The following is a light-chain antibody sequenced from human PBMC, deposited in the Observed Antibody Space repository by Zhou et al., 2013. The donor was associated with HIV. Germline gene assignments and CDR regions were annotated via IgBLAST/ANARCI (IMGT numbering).Light chain of an antibody. CDR3: LQYDNLPYT. J-gene: IGKJ2*01. CDR2: DAS. CDR1: QSISYW. Sequence: DIKMTQSPSTLSASVGDRVTITCRASQSISYWLAWYQQHPGKAPKLLIYDASNLETGVPSRFSGSGSGTHFTFTITSLQTEDLATYYCLQYDNLPYTFGQGTKLEIK. V-gene: IGKV1-33*01.